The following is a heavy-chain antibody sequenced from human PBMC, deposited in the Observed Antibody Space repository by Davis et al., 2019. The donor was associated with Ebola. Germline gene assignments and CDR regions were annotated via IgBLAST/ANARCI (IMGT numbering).Heavy chain of an antibody. D-gene: IGHD3-3*01. V-gene: IGHV3-23*01. CDR1: VITFSSYA. CDR3: ARDSGGDFLFTYGMDV. CDR2: ISPSGGST. J-gene: IGHJ6*04. Sequence: GESLKISCTDSVITFSSYAMTWVRQAPGKGLEWVAGISPSGGSTFYGDSVKGRFTISRDNSKKILYLQMNSLRAEDTAVYYCARDSGGDFLFTYGMDVWGKGTTVTVSS.